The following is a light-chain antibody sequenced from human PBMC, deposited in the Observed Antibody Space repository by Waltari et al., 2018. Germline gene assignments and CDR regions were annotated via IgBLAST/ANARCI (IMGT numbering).Light chain of an antibody. CDR2: EVS. V-gene: IGLV2-8*01. CDR1: SSDVGGYHY. CDR3: SSYAGSNNLI. J-gene: IGLJ2*01. Sequence: QSALTQPPSASGSHGQSVTISCTGTSSDVGGYHYVSWYQQEPGRAPKLMIYEVSKRPSGVPDRFSGSKSGNTASLTVSGLQAEDEADYYCSSYAGSNNLIFGGGTKLTVL.